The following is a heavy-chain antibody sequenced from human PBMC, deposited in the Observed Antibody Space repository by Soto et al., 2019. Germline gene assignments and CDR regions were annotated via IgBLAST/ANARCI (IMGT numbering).Heavy chain of an antibody. D-gene: IGHD2-21*02. J-gene: IGHJ4*01. V-gene: IGHV3-30*18. CDR2: ISYDGSNK. Sequence: GGSLRLSCAASGFTFSSYGMHWVRQAPGKGLEWVAVISYDGSNKYYADSVKGRFTISRDNSKNTLYLQMNSLRAEDTAVYYCAKATYCVGLTAIRTRYYFDYWGHGTLVTV. CDR3: AKATYCVGLTAIRTRYYFDY. CDR1: GFTFSSYG.